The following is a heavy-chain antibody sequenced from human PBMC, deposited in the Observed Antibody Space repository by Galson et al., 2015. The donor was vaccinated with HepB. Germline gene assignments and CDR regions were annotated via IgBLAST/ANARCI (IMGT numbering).Heavy chain of an antibody. CDR3: ARTRSRGIIGHSYYFDY. Sequence: SLRLSCAASGFTFSSYGMHWVRQAPGKGLEWVAGISYDGSNKQYAASVMGRLTISRDNSKNTLYLQMNSLRGEDTAVYYCARTRSRGIIGHSYYFDYWGQGTLVTV. CDR2: ISYDGSNK. D-gene: IGHD3-10*01. J-gene: IGHJ4*02. CDR1: GFTFSSYG. V-gene: IGHV3-30*03.